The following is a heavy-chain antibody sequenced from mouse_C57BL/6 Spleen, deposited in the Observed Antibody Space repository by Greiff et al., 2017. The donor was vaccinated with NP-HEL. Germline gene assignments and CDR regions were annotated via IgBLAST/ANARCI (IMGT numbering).Heavy chain of an antibody. CDR2: ISSGSSTI. CDR3: ARGYYSDWYFDV. J-gene: IGHJ1*03. D-gene: IGHD2-12*01. V-gene: IGHV5-17*01. CDR1: GFTFSDYG. Sequence: EVQLVESGGGLVKPGGSLKLSCAASGFTFSDYGMHWVRQAPEKGLEWVAYISSGSSTIYYADTVKGRFTISRDNAKNTLFLQMTSLRSEDTAMYYCARGYYSDWYFDVWGTGTTVTVSS.